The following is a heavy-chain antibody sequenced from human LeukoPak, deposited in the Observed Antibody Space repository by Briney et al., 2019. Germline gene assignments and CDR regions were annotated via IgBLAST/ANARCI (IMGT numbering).Heavy chain of an antibody. D-gene: IGHD1-20*01. CDR3: ARRAITGNHDAFDI. J-gene: IGHJ3*02. CDR1: GFTFISYN. CDR2: ISSSSSYI. Sequence: GGSLRLSCAASGFTFISYNMNWVRQAPGKGLEWVSSISSSSSYIYYADSVKGRFTISRDNAKNSLYLQMNSLRAEDTAVYYCARRAITGNHDAFDIWGQGTMVTVSS. V-gene: IGHV3-21*01.